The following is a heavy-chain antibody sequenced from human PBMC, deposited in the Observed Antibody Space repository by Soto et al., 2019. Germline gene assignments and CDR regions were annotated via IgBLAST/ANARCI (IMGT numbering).Heavy chain of an antibody. CDR1: GGSISSYY. CDR3: ARVMGGSTKNWFDP. CDR2: IYYSGST. J-gene: IGHJ5*02. D-gene: IGHD2-8*01. V-gene: IGHV4-59*01. Sequence: KPSETLSLTCTVSGGSISSYYWSWIRQPPGKGLEWIGYIYYSGSTNYNPSLKSRVTISVDTSKNQFSLKLSSVTAADTAVYYCARVMGGSTKNWFDPWGQGTLVTVSS.